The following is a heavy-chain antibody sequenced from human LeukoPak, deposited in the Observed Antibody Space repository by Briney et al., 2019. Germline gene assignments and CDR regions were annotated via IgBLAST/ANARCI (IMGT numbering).Heavy chain of an antibody. J-gene: IGHJ4*02. V-gene: IGHV1-18*01. CDR2: ISAYNGDT. CDR1: GGTFSSYA. Sequence: ASVKVSCKASGGTFSSYAISWVRQAPGQGLEWMGWISAYNGDTNYAQRLQGRVTMATDTSTSTAYMELRSLRSDDTAVYYCARDRGFYYDSGSVYWGQGALVTVSS. D-gene: IGHD3-10*01. CDR3: ARDRGFYYDSGSVY.